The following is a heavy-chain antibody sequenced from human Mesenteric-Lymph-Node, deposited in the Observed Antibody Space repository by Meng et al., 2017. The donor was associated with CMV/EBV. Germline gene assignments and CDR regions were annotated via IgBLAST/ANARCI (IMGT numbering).Heavy chain of an antibody. D-gene: IGHD3-9*01. CDR1: GGSFSGYY. J-gene: IGHJ4*02. V-gene: IGHV4-34*01. CDR3: ARGSSYDILTGYFDY. CDR2: INHSGST. Sequence: QVQFHQWGAGLLKPSETLSVTCAVYGGSFSGYYRNWIRQSPEKGLEWIGEINHSGSTTYNPSFTSRIIISVDTSTNQISLNMSSVTAADTAVYYCARGSSYDILTGYFDYWGQGALVTVSS.